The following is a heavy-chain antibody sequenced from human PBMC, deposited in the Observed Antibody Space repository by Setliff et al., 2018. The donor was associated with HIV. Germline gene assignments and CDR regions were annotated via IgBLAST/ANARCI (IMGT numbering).Heavy chain of an antibody. Sequence: GGSLRLSCAASGFTFSSYSMNWVRQAPGKGLEWVSSIISNDGGREYYVDSVKGRFTISRDNAKSSLYLQMDSLRVEDTSVYYCWSGYTSGRWGQGTLVTVSS. CDR3: WSGYTSGR. CDR2: ISNDGGRE. V-gene: IGHV3-7*01. CDR1: GFTFSSYS. J-gene: IGHJ4*02. D-gene: IGHD6-19*01.